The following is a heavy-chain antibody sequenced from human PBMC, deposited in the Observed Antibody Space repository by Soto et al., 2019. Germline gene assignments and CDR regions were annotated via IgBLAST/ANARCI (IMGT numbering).Heavy chain of an antibody. CDR3: AREVGSSTSSHYFYYYAMDV. CDR2: ISGSGGST. Sequence: GGSLRLSCAASGFTFSSYAMSWVRQAPGKGLEWVSAISGSGGSTYYADSVKGRFTISRDNSKNTLYLQMNSLRAEDTAVYYCAREVGSSTSSHYFYYYAMDVWGQGTTVTVSS. J-gene: IGHJ6*02. V-gene: IGHV3-23*01. CDR1: GFTFSSYA. D-gene: IGHD6-6*01.